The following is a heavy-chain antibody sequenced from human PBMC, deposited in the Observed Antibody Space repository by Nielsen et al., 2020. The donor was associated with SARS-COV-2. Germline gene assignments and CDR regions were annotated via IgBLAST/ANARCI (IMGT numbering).Heavy chain of an antibody. CDR2: ISYDGSNK. D-gene: IGHD2-15*01. Sequence: GSLRLSCAASGFTFSTYGMHWVRQAPGKGLEWVAAISYDGSNKYYVDSVKGRFIISRDNSKNTLYLQMSSLREEDTAVYYCAKDWTAIVVVPSGGVDYWGQGTLVTVSS. J-gene: IGHJ4*02. CDR3: AKDWTAIVVVPSGGVDY. V-gene: IGHV3-30*18. CDR1: GFTFSTYG.